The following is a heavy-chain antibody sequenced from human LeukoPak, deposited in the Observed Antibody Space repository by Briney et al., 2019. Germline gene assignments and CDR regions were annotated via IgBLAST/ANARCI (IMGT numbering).Heavy chain of an antibody. CDR1: GYSISSGYY. Sequence: SETLSLTCAVSGYSISSGYYWGWIRQPPGKGLEWIGSIYHSGSTYYNPSLKSRVTISVDTSKNQFSLKLSSVTAADTAVYYCARDLYIVGATLGDFDYWGQGTLVTVSS. CDR3: ARDLYIVGATLGDFDY. D-gene: IGHD1-26*01. J-gene: IGHJ4*02. CDR2: IYHSGST. V-gene: IGHV4-38-2*02.